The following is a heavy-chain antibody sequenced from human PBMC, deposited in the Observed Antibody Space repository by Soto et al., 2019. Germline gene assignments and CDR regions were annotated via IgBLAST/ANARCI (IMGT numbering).Heavy chain of an antibody. D-gene: IGHD4-17*01. CDR2: ISGSGGST. J-gene: IGHJ4*01. V-gene: IGHV3-23*01. CDR3: ANPTDYGDGGY. CDR1: GFTFSSYA. Sequence: EVQLLESGGGLVQPGGSLRLSCAASGFTFSSYAMSWVRQAPGKGLEWVSAISGSGGSTYYADSVKARFTISRDNSKNTLYLQMTSLRAEDTAVYYCANPTDYGDGGYWGHGTLVTFSS.